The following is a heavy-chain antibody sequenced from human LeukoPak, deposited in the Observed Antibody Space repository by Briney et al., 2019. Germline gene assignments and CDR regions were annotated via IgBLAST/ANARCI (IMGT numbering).Heavy chain of an antibody. CDR2: IYSGGST. CDR1: GFTFSSYG. CDR3: AKDGGWVAFDI. J-gene: IGHJ3*02. V-gene: IGHV3-23*03. Sequence: PGGSLRLSCAASGFTFSSYGMSWVRQAPGKGLVWVSVIYSGGSTYYADSVKGRFTISRDNSKNTLYLQMNSLRAEDTAVYYCAKDGGWVAFDIWGQGTMVTVSS. D-gene: IGHD3-16*01.